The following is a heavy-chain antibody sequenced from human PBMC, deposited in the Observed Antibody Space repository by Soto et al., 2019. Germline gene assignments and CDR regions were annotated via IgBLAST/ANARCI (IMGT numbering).Heavy chain of an antibody. Sequence: EVQLLESGGGLVQPGGSLRLSCAASGFPFSSYAMSWVRQAPGKGLEWVSSIGGGGGSIYYADSVKGRFTISRDNSKNTLYLQMNSLRAEDTALYYCAKLNDSYRRSVTDFWGQGTLVTVSS. J-gene: IGHJ4*02. CDR1: GFPFSSYA. CDR3: AKLNDSYRRSVTDF. CDR2: IGGGGGSI. V-gene: IGHV3-23*01. D-gene: IGHD5-18*01.